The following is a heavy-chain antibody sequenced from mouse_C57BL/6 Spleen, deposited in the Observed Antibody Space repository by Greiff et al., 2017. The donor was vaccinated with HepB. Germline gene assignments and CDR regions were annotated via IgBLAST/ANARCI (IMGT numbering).Heavy chain of an antibody. CDR2: ISYDGSN. J-gene: IGHJ1*03. V-gene: IGHV3-6*01. Sequence: EVKLQESGPGLVKPSQSLSLTCSVTGYSITSGYYWNWIRQFPGNKLEWMGYISYDGSNNYNPSLKNRISITRDTSKNQFFLKLNSVTTEDTATYYCARDYYGSSYAYFDVWGTGTPVTVSS. D-gene: IGHD1-1*01. CDR1: GYSITSGYY. CDR3: ARDYYGSSYAYFDV.